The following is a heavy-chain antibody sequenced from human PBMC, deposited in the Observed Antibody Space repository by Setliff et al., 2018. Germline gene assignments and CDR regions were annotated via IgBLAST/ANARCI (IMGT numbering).Heavy chain of an antibody. V-gene: IGHV4-39*01. CDR2: IYYTGST. J-gene: IGHJ4*01. D-gene: IGHD3-10*01. Sequence: SETLSLTCTVSGGSISDSTFYWGWIRQPPGKGLEWIGGIYYTGSTYYNPSLKSRVTISADKSKNQFSLKLSSVTAADTAVYYCATPRSHLFGSGSYYDYWGQGTLVTVSS. CDR1: GGSISDSTFY. CDR3: ATPRSHLFGSGSYYDY.